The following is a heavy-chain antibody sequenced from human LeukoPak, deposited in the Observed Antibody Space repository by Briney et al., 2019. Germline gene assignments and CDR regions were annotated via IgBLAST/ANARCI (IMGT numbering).Heavy chain of an antibody. CDR1: GGSISSYY. CDR2: IYTSGST. Sequence: SETLSLTCTVSGGSISSYYWSWIRQPAGKGLEWIGRIYTSGSTNYNPSLKSRVTMSVDTSKNQISLKLSSVTAADTAVYYCARGIAAADYYYYYMDVWGKGTTVTVSS. D-gene: IGHD6-13*01. CDR3: ARGIAAADYYYYYMDV. J-gene: IGHJ6*03. V-gene: IGHV4-4*07.